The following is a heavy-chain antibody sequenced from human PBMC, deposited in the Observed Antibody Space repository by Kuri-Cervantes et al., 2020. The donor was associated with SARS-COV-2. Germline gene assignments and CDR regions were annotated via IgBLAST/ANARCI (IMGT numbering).Heavy chain of an antibody. Sequence: GSLRLSCTVSGGSISSSSSYFWGWIRQPPGSGLEFIGHIYYTGCTYYNPSLQSRVTISVDTSKKQFSLKLRSVTAADTAIYYWSSSGHKVAFDIWGQGTMVTVSS. CDR3: SSSGHKVAFDI. D-gene: IGHD2-15*01. J-gene: IGHJ3*02. CDR1: GGSISSSSSYF. V-gene: IGHV4-39*01. CDR2: IYYTGCT.